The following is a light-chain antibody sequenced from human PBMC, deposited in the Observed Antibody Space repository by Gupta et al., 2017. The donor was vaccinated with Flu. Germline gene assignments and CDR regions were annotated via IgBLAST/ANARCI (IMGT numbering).Light chain of an antibody. CDR2: RDK. V-gene: IGLV3-9*01. Sequence: CGGTNIGSYNGNWYKQRQGKAPVLIIYRDKTRPFGIPERVSASDSGTTATLTISGAQAGDEAGYYCQLWVSGTAVFGGGTKLTVL. CDR3: QLWVSGTAV. CDR1: NIGSYN. J-gene: IGLJ2*01.